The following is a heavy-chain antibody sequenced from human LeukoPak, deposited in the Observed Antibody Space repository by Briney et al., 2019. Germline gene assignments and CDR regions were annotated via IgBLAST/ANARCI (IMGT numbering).Heavy chain of an antibody. CDR1: GVSISSHY. J-gene: IGHJ4*02. CDR3: ASAGNPHYFDF. Sequence: SETLSLTCTVSGVSISSHYWSWIRQSPGKRLEWIGNIYYTGSTNFNPSLQSRVAISIDTSKNQFSLTLNSVTAADAAVYYCASAGNPHYFDFWGQGPLVTVSS. V-gene: IGHV4-59*11. CDR2: IYYTGST.